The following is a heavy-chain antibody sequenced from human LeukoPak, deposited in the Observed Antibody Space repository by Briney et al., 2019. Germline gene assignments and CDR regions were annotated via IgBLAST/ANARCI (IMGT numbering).Heavy chain of an antibody. CDR2: IDQDGSSE. J-gene: IGHJ4*02. CDR1: GFTFSDYW. CDR3: ARGDWAPFDY. D-gene: IGHD2-21*02. V-gene: IGHV3-7*01. Sequence: GGSLRLSCAASGFTFSDYWMNWVRQAPGKGLEWVANIDQDGSSEYYVGSVQGRFTISRDNAKNSLYLQMNSLRAGDTAVYYCARGDWAPFDYWGQGSLLTVSS.